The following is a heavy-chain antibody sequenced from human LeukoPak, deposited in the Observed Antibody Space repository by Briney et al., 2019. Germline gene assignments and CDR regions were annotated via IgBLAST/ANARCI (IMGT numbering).Heavy chain of an antibody. J-gene: IGHJ3*02. CDR2: IKQDGSEK. CDR3: ARELSHSSSWINDAFDI. CDR1: GFTFSSYW. D-gene: IGHD6-13*01. V-gene: IGHV3-7*01. Sequence: GGSLRLSCAASGFTFSSYWMSWVRQAPGKGLEWVANIKQDGSEKYYVDSVKGRLTISRDNAKNSLYLQMNSLRAEDTAVYYCARELSHSSSWINDAFDIWGQGTMVTVSS.